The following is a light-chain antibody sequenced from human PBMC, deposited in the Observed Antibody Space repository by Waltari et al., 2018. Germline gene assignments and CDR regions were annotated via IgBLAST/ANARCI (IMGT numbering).Light chain of an antibody. Sequence: DIQMTQSPSSLSASVGDRVTITCRASQSISSYLNWYQQKPGKAPKLLLYAASSLQSGVPSRFSGSGSGTDFTLTINSLPPEDFATYYCQQSSSTPPFTFGPGTKVDIK. CDR3: QQSSSTPPFT. J-gene: IGKJ3*01. CDR1: QSISSY. CDR2: AAS. V-gene: IGKV1-39*01.